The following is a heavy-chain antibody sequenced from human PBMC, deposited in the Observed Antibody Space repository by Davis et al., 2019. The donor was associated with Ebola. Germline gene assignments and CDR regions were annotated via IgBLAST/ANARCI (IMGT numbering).Heavy chain of an antibody. J-gene: IGHJ4*02. CDR2: IDYSGST. CDR1: GDSISSYY. CDR3: AREHGGNSD. Sequence: GSLRLSCTVSGDSISSYYWSWIRQPPGKGLEWIGYIDYSGSTNYNPSLKSRVTLTLDTSKNQFSLKLRSVTAADTAVYYCAREHGGNSDWGQGTLVSVST. D-gene: IGHD4-23*01. V-gene: IGHV4-59*01.